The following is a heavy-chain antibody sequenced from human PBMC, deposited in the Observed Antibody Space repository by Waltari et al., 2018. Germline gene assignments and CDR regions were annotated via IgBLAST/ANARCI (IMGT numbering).Heavy chain of an antibody. V-gene: IGHV3-23*01. CDR1: VFSFSNQG. J-gene: IGHJ2*01. Sequence: EVQLLESGGGLIQPGGSLRLSCAASVFSFSNQGMRWVRQAPGKGPEWVSSISSSGSSTFYADSVKGRFTISRDNSKNMMYLQMNSLGAEDAAVYYCAKIAQMGRWYFALWGRGTLVTVSS. D-gene: IGHD2-8*01. CDR2: ISSSGSST. CDR3: AKIAQMGRWYFAL.